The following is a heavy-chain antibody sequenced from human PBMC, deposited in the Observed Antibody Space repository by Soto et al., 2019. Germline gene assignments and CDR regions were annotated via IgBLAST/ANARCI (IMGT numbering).Heavy chain of an antibody. V-gene: IGHV1-69*01. Sequence: QAQLGQSGGEVKKPGSSVKVSCKASRVAFSKFIVTWVRQAPGVGLEWVGGIIPVFGTANYAQKCHGRVTITADESTSTSYMEVNNLRSEDTAVYYCAKVRYSSPMGYYYGMDVWGQGTTVTVSS. CDR2: IIPVFGTA. J-gene: IGHJ6*02. CDR3: AKVRYSSPMGYYYGMDV. D-gene: IGHD2-2*01. CDR1: RVAFSKFI.